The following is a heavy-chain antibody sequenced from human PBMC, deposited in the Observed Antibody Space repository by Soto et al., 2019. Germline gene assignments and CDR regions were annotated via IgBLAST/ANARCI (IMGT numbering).Heavy chain of an antibody. J-gene: IGHJ5*02. CDR1: GYTYTNYG. Sequence: AAVKLSCKTSGYTYTNYGVSWLRQAPRQGLEWMGWISAYNGNTNYAQKLQGRVTMTTDTSTSTAYMELRSLRSDDTVVYYCARDPFYGSVGWSDPGGQGTLVTV. D-gene: IGHD6-19*01. CDR2: ISAYNGNT. V-gene: IGHV1-18*01. CDR3: ARDPFYGSVGWSDP.